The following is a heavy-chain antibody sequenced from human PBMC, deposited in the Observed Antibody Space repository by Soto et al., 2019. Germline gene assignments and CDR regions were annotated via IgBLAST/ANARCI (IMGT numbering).Heavy chain of an antibody. CDR3: APNYYYYDMDF. V-gene: IGHV3-23*01. J-gene: IGHJ6*02. CDR2: ISSTGGDT. CDR1: GFPFSSYS. Sequence: PGGSLRLSCAASGFPFSSYSMSWVRQAPGKGLEWVSAISSTGGDTYFADSVRGRFIISRDNSKNTLYLQMNSLRDGDTAVYYWAPNYYYYDMDFWGQGALVTVSS.